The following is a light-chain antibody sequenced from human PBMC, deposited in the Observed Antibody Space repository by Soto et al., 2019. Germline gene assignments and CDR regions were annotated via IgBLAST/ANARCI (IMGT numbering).Light chain of an antibody. CDR1: QDIKNF. J-gene: IGKJ4*01. CDR2: DAF. CDR3: QQYDSLPPT. Sequence: DIQMTQSPSSLSASVGDSVTMTCQASQDIKNFLNWYQQKPGKAPKLLIYDAFKLDTGVPSRFSGSGSGTDFPFTISSLHPEDIATYFCQQYDSLPPTFGGGTKVEI. V-gene: IGKV1-33*01.